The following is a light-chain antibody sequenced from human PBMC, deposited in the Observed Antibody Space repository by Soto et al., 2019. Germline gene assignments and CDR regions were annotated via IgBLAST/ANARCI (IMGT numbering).Light chain of an antibody. CDR3: QKADSFPLT. Sequence: DIQLTQSPASVSASVGDRVTITCRASQDIASWLAWYQQKPGKAPNLLIYSASSLQSGVPSRFSGDGSETEFTLTISSLQPEDFATYYCQKADSFPLTFGGGTKVEL. V-gene: IGKV1-12*01. CDR1: QDIASW. CDR2: SAS. J-gene: IGKJ4*01.